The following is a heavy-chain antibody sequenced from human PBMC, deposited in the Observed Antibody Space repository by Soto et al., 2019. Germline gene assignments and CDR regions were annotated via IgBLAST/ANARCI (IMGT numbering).Heavy chain of an antibody. V-gene: IGHV4-34*01. J-gene: IGHJ5*02. CDR2: LNHSGST. D-gene: IGHD2-2*01. CDR1: GGSFSGYY. Sequence: QVQLQQWGAGLLKPSETLSLTCAVYGGSFSGYYWSWIRQPPGKGLEWIGELNHSGSTNCNPSLTSRVTISVDTYKTPFSLKLSSVTAADTAVYYCARGRLVVVPAARMHWFDPWGQGTLVTVSS. CDR3: ARGRLVVVPAARMHWFDP.